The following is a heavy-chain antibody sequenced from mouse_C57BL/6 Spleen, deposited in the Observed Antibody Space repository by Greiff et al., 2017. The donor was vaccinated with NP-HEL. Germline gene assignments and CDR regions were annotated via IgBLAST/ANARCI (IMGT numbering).Heavy chain of an antibody. CDR2: IYPVSGET. CDR1: GYTFTDHI. V-gene: IGHV1-11*01. J-gene: IGHJ4*01. Sequence: QVQLKQPGAELASPGASVTLSCKASGYTFTDHIMNWVKKRPGQGLAWIGRIYPVSGETNYNQKFMGKATFSVDRSSSTVYMVVNSLTSEEPAVYYGGGGLWTREKGYAMDYWGQGTSVTVAS. CDR3: GGGLWTREKGYAMDY. D-gene: IGHD1-1*02.